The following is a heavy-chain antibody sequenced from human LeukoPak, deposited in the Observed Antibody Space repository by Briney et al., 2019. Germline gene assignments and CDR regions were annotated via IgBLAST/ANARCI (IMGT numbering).Heavy chain of an antibody. CDR2: ISYDGSNK. V-gene: IGHV3-30*18. D-gene: IGHD2-15*01. CDR3: AKEPGAGYCSGGSCYSSDY. Sequence: ARSLRLSCAASGFTFSSYGMHWVRQAPGKGLEWVAVISYDGSNKYYADSVKGRFTISRDNSKNTLYLQMNSLRAEDTAVYYCAKEPGAGYCSGGSCYSSDYWGQGTLVTVSS. CDR1: GFTFSSYG. J-gene: IGHJ4*02.